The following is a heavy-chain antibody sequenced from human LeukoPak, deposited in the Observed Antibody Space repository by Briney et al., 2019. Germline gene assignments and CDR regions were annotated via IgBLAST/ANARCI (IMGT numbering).Heavy chain of an antibody. D-gene: IGHD6-6*01. CDR1: GGSISSGGYS. Sequence: PSETLSLTCAVSGGSISSGGYSWSWIRQPPGKGLEWIGYIYYSGSTYYNPSLKSRVTISVDTSKNQFSLKLSSVTAADTAVYYCARVGDPYSSSSPEDDAFDIWGQGTMVTVSS. J-gene: IGHJ3*02. V-gene: IGHV4-30-4*07. CDR2: IYYSGST. CDR3: ARVGDPYSSSSPEDDAFDI.